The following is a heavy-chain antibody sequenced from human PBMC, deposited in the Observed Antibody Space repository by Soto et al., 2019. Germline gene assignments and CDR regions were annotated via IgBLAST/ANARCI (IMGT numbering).Heavy chain of an antibody. Sequence: SETLSLTCTVSGGSISSGDYYWSWIRQPPGKGLEWIGYIYYSGSTNYNPSLKSRVTISVDTSKNQFSLKLSSVTAADTAVYYCARGAGSMVATLFLFWGQGTLVTSPQ. J-gene: IGHJ4*02. D-gene: IGHD5-12*01. CDR2: IYYSGST. CDR3: ARGAGSMVATLFLF. V-gene: IGHV4-61*08. CDR1: GGSISSGDYY.